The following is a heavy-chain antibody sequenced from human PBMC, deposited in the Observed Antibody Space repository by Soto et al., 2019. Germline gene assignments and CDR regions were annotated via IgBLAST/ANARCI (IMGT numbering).Heavy chain of an antibody. J-gene: IGHJ4*02. CDR1: GDSVSSGGYY. Sequence: SETLSLTCTVSGDSVSSGGYYWNWIRQHPAKGLEWIGYIYYSGSASYNPSLKSRVTISVDTSKNQFSLKLSSVTAADTAIFYCARGGNYDSSGYYFDYWGLGTLVT. CDR3: ARGGNYDSSGYYFDY. D-gene: IGHD3-22*01. V-gene: IGHV4-31*03. CDR2: IYYSGSA.